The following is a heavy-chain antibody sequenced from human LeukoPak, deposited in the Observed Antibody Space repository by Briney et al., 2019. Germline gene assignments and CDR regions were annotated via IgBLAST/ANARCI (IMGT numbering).Heavy chain of an antibody. V-gene: IGHV3-30*02. D-gene: IGHD6-19*01. Sequence: PGRSLRLSCAASGFTFSSYGMHWVRQAPGKGPEWVAFIRSDSSNKYYADSVKGRFTISRDNSKNTLYLQMNSLRAEDTAVYYCAKVPLSSSGWDREYYFDYWGQGTLVTVSS. CDR2: IRSDSSNK. CDR3: AKVPLSSSGWDREYYFDY. J-gene: IGHJ4*02. CDR1: GFTFSSYG.